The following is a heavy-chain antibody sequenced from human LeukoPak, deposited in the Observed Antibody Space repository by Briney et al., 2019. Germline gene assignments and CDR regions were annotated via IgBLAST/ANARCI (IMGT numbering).Heavy chain of an antibody. CDR1: GFTFSSYA. CDR2: ISYDGSNK. Sequence: GRSLRLSCAASGFTFSSYAMHWVRQAPGKGLEWVAVISYDGSNKYYADSVKGRFTISRDNSKNTLYLQMNSLRGEDTAVYYCARASAAIALIAGLPGDYWGQGTLVTVSS. CDR3: ARASAAIALIAGLPGDY. J-gene: IGHJ4*02. V-gene: IGHV3-30*01. D-gene: IGHD2-2*02.